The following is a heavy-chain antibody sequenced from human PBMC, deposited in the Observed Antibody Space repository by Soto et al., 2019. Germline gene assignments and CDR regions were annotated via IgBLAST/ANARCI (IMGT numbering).Heavy chain of an antibody. CDR3: ARDRTRDTAMGAYYYYGMDV. CDR1: GFTFSSYW. V-gene: IGHV3-74*01. Sequence: AGGSLRLSCAASGFTFSSYWMHWVRQAPGKGLVWVSRINSDGSSTSYADSVKGRFTISRDNAKNTLYLQMNSLRAEDTAVYYWARDRTRDTAMGAYYYYGMDVWGQGTTVTVSS. D-gene: IGHD5-18*01. CDR2: INSDGSST. J-gene: IGHJ6*02.